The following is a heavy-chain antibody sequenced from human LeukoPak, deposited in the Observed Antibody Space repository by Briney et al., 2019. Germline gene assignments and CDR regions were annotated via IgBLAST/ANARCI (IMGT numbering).Heavy chain of an antibody. CDR3: AKVRDTGYSSGWYDY. CDR2: IRYDGSNK. D-gene: IGHD6-19*01. Sequence: PGGSLRLSCAASGFTFSSYGMHWVRQAPGKGLEWVAFIRYDGSNKYYADSVKGRFTISRDNSKNTLYLQMSSLRAEDTAVYYCAKVRDTGYSSGWYDYWGQGTLVAVSS. J-gene: IGHJ4*02. V-gene: IGHV3-30*02. CDR1: GFTFSSYG.